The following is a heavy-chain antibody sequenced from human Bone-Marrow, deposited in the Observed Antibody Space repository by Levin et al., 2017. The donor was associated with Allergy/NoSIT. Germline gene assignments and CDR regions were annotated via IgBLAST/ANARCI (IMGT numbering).Heavy chain of an antibody. CDR3: ARGGLDYDSSGYHLGY. CDR2: IWYDGSNK. CDR1: GFTFSSYG. J-gene: IGHJ4*02. V-gene: IGHV3-33*01. Sequence: GGSLRLSCAASGFTFSSYGMHWVRQAPGKGLEWVAVIWYDGSNKYYADSVKGRFTISRDNSKNTLYLQMNSLRAEDTAVYYCARGGLDYDSSGYHLGYWGQGTLVTVSS. D-gene: IGHD3-22*01.